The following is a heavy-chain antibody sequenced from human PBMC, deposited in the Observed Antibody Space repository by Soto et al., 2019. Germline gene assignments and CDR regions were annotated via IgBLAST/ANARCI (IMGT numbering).Heavy chain of an antibody. CDR3: RRDSAPSDV. Sequence: SPVKRARKASVYSYTSYAIHWVRHAPGQRLEWMGWINAGNGNTKYSQKFQGRVTITRDTSASTAYMELSSLRSVDTAVYCCRRDSAPSDVWRKGTTVSVCS. CDR1: VYSYTSYA. V-gene: IGHV1-3*01. J-gene: IGHJ6*01. CDR2: INAGNGNT.